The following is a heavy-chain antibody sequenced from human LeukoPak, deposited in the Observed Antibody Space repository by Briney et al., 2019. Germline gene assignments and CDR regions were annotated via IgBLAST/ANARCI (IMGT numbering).Heavy chain of an antibody. CDR3: ARGSRDSSGYYSYYYYMDV. J-gene: IGHJ6*03. Sequence: PGRSLRLSCAASGFTFSSYGMHWVRQVPGKGLEWVAVIWYDGSNKYYADSVKGRFTISRDNSKNTLYLQMNSLRAEDTAVYYCARGSRDSSGYYSYYYYMDVWGKGTTVTVSS. V-gene: IGHV3-33*01. CDR2: IWYDGSNK. CDR1: GFTFSSYG. D-gene: IGHD3-22*01.